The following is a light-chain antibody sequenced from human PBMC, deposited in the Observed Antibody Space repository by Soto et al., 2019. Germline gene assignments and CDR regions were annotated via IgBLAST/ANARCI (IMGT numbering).Light chain of an antibody. V-gene: IGKV1-39*01. CDR2: TAS. Sequence: DIQVTQSPSSLSAPVGDSVTITCRASQSINTYLNWYQQKPGKAPKLLIDTASKLQSGVPSRIRGSGSGADFALTISGLEPEVFANYCRQHTYATLSFGGGTKVEI. J-gene: IGKJ4*01. CDR1: QSINTY. CDR3: QHTYATLS.